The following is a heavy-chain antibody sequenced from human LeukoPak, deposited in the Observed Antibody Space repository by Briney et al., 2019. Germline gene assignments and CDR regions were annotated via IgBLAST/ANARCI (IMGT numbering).Heavy chain of an antibody. J-gene: IGHJ4*02. CDR3: AAGGNFDY. V-gene: IGHV3-11*03. CDR1: GFTFSDYY. CDR2: ISSSSSYR. Sequence: GPSLRLYCAAAGFTFSDYYMICIRQGPGHGLEWVSYISSSSSYRKYAVSVKGRFTISRDNAKNSLYLQMNSLRAEDTAVYYCAAGGNFDYWGQGTLVTVSA. D-gene: IGHD4-23*01.